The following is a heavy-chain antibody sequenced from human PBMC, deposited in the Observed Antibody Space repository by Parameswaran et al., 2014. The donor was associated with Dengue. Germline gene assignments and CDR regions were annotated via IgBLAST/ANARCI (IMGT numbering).Heavy chain of an antibody. CDR3: ARVLCSGGACYLFDY. CDR2: IFYSGST. V-gene: IGHV4-31*02. J-gene: IGHJ4*02. D-gene: IGHD2-15*01. Sequence: RWIRQPPGKGLEWIGYIFYSGSTYYNPSLKSRVTISVDTSKNQFSLKLSSVTAADTAVYYCARVLCSGGACYLFDYWGQGTLVTVSS.